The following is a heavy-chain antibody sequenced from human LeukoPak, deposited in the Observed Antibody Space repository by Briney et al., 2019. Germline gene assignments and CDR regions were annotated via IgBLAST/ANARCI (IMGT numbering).Heavy chain of an antibody. CDR2: IYHSGST. J-gene: IGHJ3*02. D-gene: IGHD3-3*01. V-gene: IGHV4-30-2*01. CDR3: ARAITIFGVVIYNDAFDI. CDR1: GGSISSGGYS. Sequence: SETLSLTCAVSGGSISSGGYSWSWVRQPPGKGLEWIGYIYHSGSTYYNPSLKSRVTISVDRSKNQFSLKLSSVTAADTAVYYCARAITIFGVVIYNDAFDIWGQGTMVTVSS.